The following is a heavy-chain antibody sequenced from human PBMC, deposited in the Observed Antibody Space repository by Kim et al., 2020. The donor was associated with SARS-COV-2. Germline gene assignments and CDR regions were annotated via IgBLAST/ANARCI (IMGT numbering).Heavy chain of an antibody. J-gene: IGHJ4*02. V-gene: IGHV3-11*01. Sequence: GGSLRLSCAASGFIFSDYYMTWIRQAPGKGLEWVSYISSSGSYVNYADSVKGRFTISRDNAKNSLYLQMSSLRAEDTALYYCARVPFGDLSAYYFDLWGQGTLVTVYS. CDR3: ARVPFGDLSAYYFDL. CDR1: GFIFSDYY. CDR2: ISSSGSYV. D-gene: IGHD3-10*01.